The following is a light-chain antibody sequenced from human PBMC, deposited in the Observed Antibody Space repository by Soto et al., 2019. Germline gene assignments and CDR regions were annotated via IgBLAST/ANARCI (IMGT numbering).Light chain of an antibody. CDR2: DAS. V-gene: IGKV1-5*01. CDR3: QHYNSYSEA. Sequence: DIQMTQSPSTLCASVGDRVTITSRASQSISVWLAWYQQKPGKAPKVLVWDASSLQRGVPSRFGGGGSGTEFTLTISSLQPDDFATYYCQHYNSYSEAFGQGTKVDI. J-gene: IGKJ1*01. CDR1: QSISVW.